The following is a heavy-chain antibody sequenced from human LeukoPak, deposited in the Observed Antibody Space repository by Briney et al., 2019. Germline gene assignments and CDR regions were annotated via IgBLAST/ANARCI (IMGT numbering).Heavy chain of an antibody. D-gene: IGHD3-22*01. CDR1: GFAFSTYG. Sequence: PGGSLRLSCAASGFAFSTYGMHWVRQAPGKGLEWVAFIRYDGTNKYYADSVKGRFTISRDNSKNTLYLQMNSLRAEDTAVYYCAIVVQYYDSSGPLDYWGQGTLVTVSS. V-gene: IGHV3-30*02. J-gene: IGHJ4*02. CDR3: AIVVQYYDSSGPLDY. CDR2: IRYDGTNK.